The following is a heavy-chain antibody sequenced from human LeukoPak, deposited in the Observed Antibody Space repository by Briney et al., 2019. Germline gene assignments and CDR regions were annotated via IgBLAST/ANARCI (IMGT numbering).Heavy chain of an antibody. D-gene: IGHD3-10*01. Sequence: PGESLKISCKASGYSFTTYWIGWVRQMPGKGLEWMGIIYPADSTAHYSPSFQGQVTISADKSISTAYLQWSSLKASDTAMYYCARYYYGSGSYEDYWGQGTLVTVSS. CDR3: ARYYYGSGSYEDY. CDR1: GYSFTTYW. CDR2: IYPADSTA. V-gene: IGHV5-51*01. J-gene: IGHJ4*02.